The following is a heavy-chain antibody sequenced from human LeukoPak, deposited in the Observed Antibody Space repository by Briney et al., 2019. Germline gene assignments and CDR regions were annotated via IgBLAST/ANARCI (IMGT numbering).Heavy chain of an antibody. Sequence: PGGSLRLSCAASGFTVSSNYMSWVRQAPGKGLEWVSVIYSGGSTYYADSEKGRFTISRDNSKNTLYLQMNSLRAEDTAVYYCARDACSSTSCSMDYWGQGTLVTVSS. D-gene: IGHD2-2*01. CDR2: IYSGGST. J-gene: IGHJ4*02. CDR1: GFTVSSNY. CDR3: ARDACSSTSCSMDY. V-gene: IGHV3-53*01.